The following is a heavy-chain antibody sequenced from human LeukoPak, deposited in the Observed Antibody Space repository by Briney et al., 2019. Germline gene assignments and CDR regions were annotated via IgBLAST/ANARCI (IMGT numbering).Heavy chain of an antibody. V-gene: IGHV3-11*01. Sequence: PGGSLRLSCSVSGFIFSDSYMSWIRQAPGKGLEWVSYISSGGSTIFSADSVKGRFTISRDNANNSLYLQMHSLRAEGTAVYYCARIAGKLHDFWTGYYPYYFDNWGQGTLVTVSS. CDR3: ARIAGKLHDFWTGYYPYYFDN. CDR2: ISSGGSTI. J-gene: IGHJ4*02. CDR1: GFIFSDSY. D-gene: IGHD3-3*01.